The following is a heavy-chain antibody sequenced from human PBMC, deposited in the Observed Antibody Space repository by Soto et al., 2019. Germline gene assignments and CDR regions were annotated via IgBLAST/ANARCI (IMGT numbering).Heavy chain of an antibody. J-gene: IGHJ6*02. V-gene: IGHV1-3*01. CDR2: INAGNGNT. Sequence: ASVKVSCKASGYTFTSYAMHWVRQAPGQRLEWMGWINAGNGNTKYSQKFQGRVTITRDTSASTAYTELSSLRSEDTAVYYCASRCTSCYLASRGMDVWGQGTTVTVSS. CDR1: GYTFTSYA. CDR3: ASRCTSCYLASRGMDV. D-gene: IGHD2-2*01.